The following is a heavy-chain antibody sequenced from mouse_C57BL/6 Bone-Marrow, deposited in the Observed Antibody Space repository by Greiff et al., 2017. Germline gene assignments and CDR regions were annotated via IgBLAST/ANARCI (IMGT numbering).Heavy chain of an antibody. CDR2: IDPENGDT. J-gene: IGHJ3*01. D-gene: IGHD2-1*01. CDR1: GFNIKDDY. V-gene: IGHV14-4*01. CDR3: TTDGNFSLFAY. Sequence: EVQLQQSGAELVRPGASVKLSCTASGFNIKDDYMHWVKQRPEQGLEWIGWIDPENGDTESASKFQGKATITADTSSNTAYLQLSSLTSEDTAVYYCTTDGNFSLFAYWGQWTLVTVSA.